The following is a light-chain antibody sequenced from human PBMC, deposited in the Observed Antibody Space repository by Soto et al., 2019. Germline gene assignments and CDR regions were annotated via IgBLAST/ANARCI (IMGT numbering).Light chain of an antibody. Sequence: EIVLTQSPGTLSLSPGERATLSCRASQSVSRNYLAWYQQKPGQAPRLLIYGASSRATGIPDRFSGSGSGTDFTLTIHSLQPEDFATYYCQQSFSPPYTFGQGTKLEIK. J-gene: IGKJ2*01. CDR2: GAS. V-gene: IGKV3-20*01. CDR3: QQSFSPPYT. CDR1: QSVSRNY.